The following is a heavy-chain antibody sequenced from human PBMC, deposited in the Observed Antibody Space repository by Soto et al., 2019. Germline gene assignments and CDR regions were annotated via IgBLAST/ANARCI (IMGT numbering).Heavy chain of an antibody. D-gene: IGHD5-12*01. J-gene: IGHJ3*02. V-gene: IGHV5-51*01. CDR3: ARLPHRDGYNPDAFHM. CDR1: GYRFTNDW. CDR2: IYPGDSDI. Sequence: PGESLKISCKGSGYRFTNDWIGWVRQMPGKGLEWMGIIYPGDSDIRYSPSFQGHVTISADKSITTAYLQWSSLKASDTAMYYCARLPHRDGYNPDAFHMWGQGTMVTVSS.